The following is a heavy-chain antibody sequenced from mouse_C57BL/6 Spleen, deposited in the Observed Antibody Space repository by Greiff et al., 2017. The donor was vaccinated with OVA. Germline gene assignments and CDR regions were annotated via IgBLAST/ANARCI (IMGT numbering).Heavy chain of an antibody. CDR3: ARDRGSDYVGYFDY. J-gene: IGHJ2*01. Sequence: EVMLVESEGGLVQPGSSMKLSCTASGFTFSDYYMAWVRQVPEKGLEWVANINYDGSSTYYLDSLKSRFIISRDNAKNILYLHMSSLKSEDTATYYCARDRGSDYVGYFDYWGQGTALTVAS. CDR1: GFTFSDYY. D-gene: IGHD2-13*01. CDR2: INYDGSST. V-gene: IGHV5-16*01.